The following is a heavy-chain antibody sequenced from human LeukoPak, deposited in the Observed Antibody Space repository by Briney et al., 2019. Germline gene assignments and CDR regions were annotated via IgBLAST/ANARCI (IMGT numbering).Heavy chain of an antibody. D-gene: IGHD4-11*01. J-gene: IGHJ4*02. CDR1: GFTVSSSY. V-gene: IGHV3-53*05. CDR2: IYTGGNT. Sequence: GGSLRLSCAASGFTVSSSYMSWVRQAPGKGLEWVSVIYTGGNTYYADSVKGRFTISRDNSKNTLYLQMNSLRAEDTAVYYCDNDYSNYYMCWGQGTLVTVSS. CDR3: DNDYSNYYMC.